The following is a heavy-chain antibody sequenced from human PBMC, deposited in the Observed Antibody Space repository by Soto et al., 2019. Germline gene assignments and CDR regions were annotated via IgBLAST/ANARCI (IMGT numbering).Heavy chain of an antibody. CDR3: ARARTRGGTLVLGSYYYGMDL. CDR1: GYTFTGYY. J-gene: IGHJ6*02. Sequence: ASVKVSCKASGYTFTGYYMHWVRQAPGQGLEWMGWINPNSGGTNYAQKFQGRVTMTRDTSISTAYMELSRLRSDDTAVYYCARARTRGGTLVLGSYYYGMDLWDQGTTVAVAS. D-gene: IGHD6-13*01. V-gene: IGHV1-2*02. CDR2: INPNSGGT.